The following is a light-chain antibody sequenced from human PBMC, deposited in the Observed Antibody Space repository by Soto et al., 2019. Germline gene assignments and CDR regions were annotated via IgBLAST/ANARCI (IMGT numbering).Light chain of an antibody. V-gene: IGKV3-15*01. Sequence: EIMMTQSPATLSVSPGERATLSCRASQSVSSNLAWYQQKPGQAPRLLIYDASTRATGIPARFSGSGSGTEFTLTISSLQSEDFAVYYCQQYYDWPITFGQGTRLEIK. CDR3: QQYYDWPIT. CDR2: DAS. J-gene: IGKJ5*01. CDR1: QSVSSN.